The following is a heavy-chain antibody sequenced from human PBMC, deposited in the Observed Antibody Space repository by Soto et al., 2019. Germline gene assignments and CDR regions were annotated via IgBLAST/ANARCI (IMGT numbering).Heavy chain of an antibody. CDR2: ITGSSGRT. CDR1: GFTFSNYA. Sequence: GGSLRLSCAASGFTFSNYAMNWVRQAPGKGLEWVSGITGSSGRTFYADSVKGRFTISRDNSKNTVYLQMNSLRAEDTAVYYSAKDGYTYGSADFWGQGTLVTVSS. V-gene: IGHV3-23*01. CDR3: AKDGYTYGSADF. J-gene: IGHJ4*02. D-gene: IGHD5-18*01.